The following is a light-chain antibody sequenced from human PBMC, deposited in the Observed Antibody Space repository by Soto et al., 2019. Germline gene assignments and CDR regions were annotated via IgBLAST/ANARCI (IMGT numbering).Light chain of an antibody. CDR1: QSISSW. Sequence: DIQMTQSPSTLSASVGDRVTITCRASQSISSWLAWYQQKPGKAPKLLIYKASSLESGVPSRFSGSGSGTEFNLTISSLQPDDFATYYCQQYNSYSRTFGQGTQVAIK. CDR3: QQYNSYSRT. V-gene: IGKV1-5*03. J-gene: IGKJ1*01. CDR2: KAS.